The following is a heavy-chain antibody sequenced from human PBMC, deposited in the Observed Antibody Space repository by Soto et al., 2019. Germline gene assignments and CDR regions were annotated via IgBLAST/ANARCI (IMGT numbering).Heavy chain of an antibody. V-gene: IGHV3-23*01. D-gene: IGHD2-15*01. CDR1: GFTFSSYA. J-gene: IGHJ4*02. CDR3: AKHLIGKIVVVVAATQ. CDR2: ISGSGGST. Sequence: GGSLRLSCAASGFTFSSYAMSWVRQAPGKGLEWVSAISGSGGSTYYADSVKGRFTISRDNSKNTLYLQMNSLRAEDTAVYYCAKHLIGKIVVVVAATQWGQGTLVTVSS.